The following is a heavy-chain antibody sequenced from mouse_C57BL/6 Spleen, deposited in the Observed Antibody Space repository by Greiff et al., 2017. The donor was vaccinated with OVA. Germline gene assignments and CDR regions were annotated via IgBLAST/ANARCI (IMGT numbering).Heavy chain of an antibody. D-gene: IGHD2-10*02. CDR2: IDPETGGT. V-gene: IGHV1-15*01. J-gene: IGHJ1*03. CDR1: GYTFTDYE. Sequence: QVQLKESGAELVRPGASVTLSCKASGYTFTDYEMHWVKQTPVHGLEWIGAIDPETGGTAYNQKFKGKAILTADKSSSTAYMELRSLTSEDSAVYYCTRWYGNYWYFDVWGTGTTVTVSS. CDR3: TRWYGNYWYFDV.